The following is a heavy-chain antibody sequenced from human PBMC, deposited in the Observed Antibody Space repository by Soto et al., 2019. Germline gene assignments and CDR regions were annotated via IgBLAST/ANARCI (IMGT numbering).Heavy chain of an antibody. CDR2: ISGSGGST. J-gene: IGHJ4*02. CDR1: GFTFSSYA. V-gene: IGHV3-23*01. CDR3: AKGTNLAKYSGYRYYFPY. Sequence: EVQLLESGGGLVQPGGSLRLSCAASGFTFSSYAMSWVRQAPGKGLEWVSAISGSGGSTYYADSVKGRFTISRANSKNTLYLQMNSLRAEDTAVYYCAKGTNLAKYSGYRYYFPYWLQGTLVTVSS. D-gene: IGHD5-12*01.